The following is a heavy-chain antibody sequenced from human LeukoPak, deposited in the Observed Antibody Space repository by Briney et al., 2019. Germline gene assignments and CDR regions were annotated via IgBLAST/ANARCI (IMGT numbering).Heavy chain of an antibody. CDR3: ARQIASAGTAGFDF. D-gene: IGHD6-13*01. V-gene: IGHV4-4*07. CDR1: GGSISSYY. CDR2: IYSTGST. Sequence: PSETLSLTCTVSGGSISSYYWSWIRQPAGKGLEWIGRIYSTGSTNYNPSLNSRVTMSVDTSKNQFSLRLRSVTAADTAVYYCARQIASAGTAGFDFWGQGALVTVSS. J-gene: IGHJ4*02.